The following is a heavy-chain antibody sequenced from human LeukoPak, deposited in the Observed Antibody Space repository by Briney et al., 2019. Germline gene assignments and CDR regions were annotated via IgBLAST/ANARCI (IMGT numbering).Heavy chain of an antibody. J-gene: IGHJ6*02. CDR1: GFSVSDNY. V-gene: IGHV3-53*01. CDR3: ARDYYGSGNYALDV. Sequence: GGSLRLSCAASGFSVSDNYMNWVRQAPGKGLEWVSVIYRGGNTYYADSVKGRFTISRDTSKNTLYLPMNSLRAEDTAVYYCARDYYGSGNYALDVWGQGTTVTVSS. CDR2: IYRGGNT. D-gene: IGHD3-10*01.